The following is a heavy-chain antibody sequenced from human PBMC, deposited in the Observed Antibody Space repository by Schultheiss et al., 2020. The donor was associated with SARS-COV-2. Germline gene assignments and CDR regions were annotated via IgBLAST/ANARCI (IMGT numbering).Heavy chain of an antibody. CDR1: GGSINYYY. Sequence: GSLRLSCTVSGGSINYYYWSWIRQPPGKGLEWIGYIYSSGSTNYNPSLKSRVTISLDTSKNQFSLKLTSVIAADTAMYYCARSPSREPFHIWGQGTMVTVSS. CDR2: IYSSGST. V-gene: IGHV4-59*01. CDR3: ARSPSREPFHI. D-gene: IGHD1-26*01. J-gene: IGHJ3*02.